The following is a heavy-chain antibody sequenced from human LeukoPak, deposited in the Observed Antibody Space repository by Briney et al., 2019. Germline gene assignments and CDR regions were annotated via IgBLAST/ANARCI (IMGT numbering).Heavy chain of an antibody. V-gene: IGHV3-21*01. D-gene: IGHD4-17*01. CDR3: ARDPVDMTPVTTTGLYYYYGMDV. Sequence: PGGSLRLSCAASGFTVSSNYMSWVRQAPGKGLEWVSSISSSSNYIYYADSVKGRFTISRDNAKNSLYLQMNSLRAEDTAIYYCARDPVDMTPVTTTGLYYYYGMDVWGQGTTVTVSS. CDR1: GFTVSSNY. CDR2: ISSSSNYI. J-gene: IGHJ6*02.